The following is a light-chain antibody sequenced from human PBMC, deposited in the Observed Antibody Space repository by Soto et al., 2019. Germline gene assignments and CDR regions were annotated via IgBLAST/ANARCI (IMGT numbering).Light chain of an antibody. CDR2: EAS. CDR3: QQLYTLPFT. J-gene: IGKJ5*01. CDR1: HDISTF. Sequence: IPFTQSPSLLSASIRDRVTITCPASHDISTFLAWYQQKPGKAPKLLIYEASTLQSGVPSRFSGSGSGTEFTLTISGLLPEDFAAYHCQQLYTLPFTFGQGTRVEIK. V-gene: IGKV1-9*01.